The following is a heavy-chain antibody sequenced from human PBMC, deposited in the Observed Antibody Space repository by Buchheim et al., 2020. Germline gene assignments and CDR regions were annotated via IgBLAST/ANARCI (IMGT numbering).Heavy chain of an antibody. D-gene: IGHD6-19*01. Sequence: QVQLQESGPGLVKPSETLSLTCTVSGGSISSYYWSWIRQPPGKGLEWIGYIYYSGSTNYNPSLKSRVTISVDTSKNQFSLKLSSVTAADTAVYYCARKGSYSSGWYDGYSYWGQGTL. CDR2: IYYSGST. CDR3: ARKGSYSSGWYDGYSY. CDR1: GGSISSYY. V-gene: IGHV4-59*01. J-gene: IGHJ4*02.